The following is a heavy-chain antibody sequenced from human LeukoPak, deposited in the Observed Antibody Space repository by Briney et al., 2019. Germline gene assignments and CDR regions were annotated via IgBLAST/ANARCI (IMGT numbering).Heavy chain of an antibody. CDR2: ISSSSSYI. J-gene: IGHJ4*02. CDR3: ARIYYGSGSQTLDY. Sequence: GASLSLSCAASGFTFSSYSMNWVRPAPGKVLEWVSSISSSSSYIYYADSVKSRFTISRDNAKNSLYLQMNSLRAEDTAVYYCARIYYGSGSQTLDYWGQGTLVTVSS. D-gene: IGHD3-10*01. CDR1: GFTFSSYS. V-gene: IGHV3-21*01.